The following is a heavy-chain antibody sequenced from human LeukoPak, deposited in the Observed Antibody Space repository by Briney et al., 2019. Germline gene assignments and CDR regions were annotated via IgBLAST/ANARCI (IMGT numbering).Heavy chain of an antibody. J-gene: IGHJ4*02. CDR3: AKPPPPGGSGYFYFDY. D-gene: IGHD3-22*01. Sequence: GGSLRLSCAASGFTFSSYAMSWVRQAPGKGLEWVSAISGSGGSTYYADSVKGRFNISRDNSKNTLYLQMNSLRAEDTAVYYCAKPPPPGGSGYFYFDYWGQGTLVTVSS. CDR1: GFTFSSYA. V-gene: IGHV3-23*01. CDR2: ISGSGGST.